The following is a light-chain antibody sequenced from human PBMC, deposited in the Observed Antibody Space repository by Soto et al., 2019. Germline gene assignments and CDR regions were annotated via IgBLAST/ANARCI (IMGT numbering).Light chain of an antibody. Sequence: EIVMTQSPATLSVSPGERVTLSCRASQSVTSNLAWFQQKPGQAPRLLIYGASTRATGVPDRFSGSGSGTEFTLTINSLQSEDFAVYFCQQYYNWPPITFGQGTRLEIK. CDR1: QSVTSN. CDR2: GAS. CDR3: QQYYNWPPIT. J-gene: IGKJ5*01. V-gene: IGKV3-15*01.